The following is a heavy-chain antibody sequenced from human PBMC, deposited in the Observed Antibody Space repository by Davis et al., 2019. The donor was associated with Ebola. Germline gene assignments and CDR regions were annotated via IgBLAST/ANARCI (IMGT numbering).Heavy chain of an antibody. CDR2: INPSGGST. J-gene: IGHJ6*02. Sequence: AASVKVSCKASGYTFTSYYMHWVRQAPGQGLEWMGIINPSGGSTNYAQKFQGWVTMTRDTSISTAYMELSRLRSDDTAVYYCARADYGDYYGMDVWGQGTTVTVSS. D-gene: IGHD4-17*01. CDR1: GYTFTSYY. CDR3: ARADYGDYYGMDV. V-gene: IGHV1-2*04.